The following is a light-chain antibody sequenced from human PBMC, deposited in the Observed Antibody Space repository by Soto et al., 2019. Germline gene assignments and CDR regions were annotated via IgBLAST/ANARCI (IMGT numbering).Light chain of an antibody. J-gene: IGKJ1*01. Sequence: EIVLTHSPGTLSSSPGERATLSCRASQTMRSSHLAWYQQKPGQAPRLLIYGASSRATGIPDMFSGSGSGTEFTLTISGLQSEDFAVYYCQQYNNWPPWTFGQGTKVDIK. V-gene: IGKV3-20*01. CDR3: QQYNNWPPWT. CDR2: GAS. CDR1: QTMRSSH.